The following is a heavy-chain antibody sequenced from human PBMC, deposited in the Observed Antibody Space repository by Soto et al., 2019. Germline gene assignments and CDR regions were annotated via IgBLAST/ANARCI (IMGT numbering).Heavy chain of an antibody. CDR3: ARFYREHTSYYMDV. CDR2: IYWDDDK. V-gene: IGHV2-5*02. J-gene: IGHJ6*03. Sequence: QITLKESGPTLVKPTQTLTLTCTFSGFSLSTSGVGVGWIRQPPGKALEWLALIYWDDDKRYSPSLKSRLTITKDTSKNQVVLTMTNMDPVDTATYYCARFYREHTSYYMDVWGKGTTVTVSS. D-gene: IGHD1-1*01. CDR1: GFSLSTSGVG.